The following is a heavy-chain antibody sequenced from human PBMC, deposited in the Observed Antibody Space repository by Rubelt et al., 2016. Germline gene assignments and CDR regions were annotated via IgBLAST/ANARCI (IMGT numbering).Heavy chain of an antibody. Sequence: EVQLLESGGGLVQPGGSLRLSCAASGFTFSSYAMSWVRQAPGKGLEWVSAISGSGGSTYYADSVKGRFTISRDNAKTTLYLQMNSLRAKDTAVYYCAKVPIRTVTSTFDYWGQGTLVTVSS. CDR2: ISGSGGST. CDR3: AKVPIRTVTSTFDY. D-gene: IGHD4-17*01. CDR1: GFTFSSYA. V-gene: IGHV3-23*01. J-gene: IGHJ4*02.